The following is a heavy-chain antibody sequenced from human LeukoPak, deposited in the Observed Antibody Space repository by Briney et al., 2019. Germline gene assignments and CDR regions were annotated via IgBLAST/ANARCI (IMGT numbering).Heavy chain of an antibody. J-gene: IGHJ4*02. Sequence: GESLKISCKVSGYSFTSYWIGWVRQMPGKGLEWMGIIYPGDSDTRYSPSFQGQVTISADKSISTAYLQWSILKDSDTAMYYCATSQGTSGWAYYFDYWGQGTLVTVSS. D-gene: IGHD2-2*01. CDR2: IYPGDSDT. CDR3: ATSQGTSGWAYYFDY. CDR1: GYSFTSYW. V-gene: IGHV5-51*01.